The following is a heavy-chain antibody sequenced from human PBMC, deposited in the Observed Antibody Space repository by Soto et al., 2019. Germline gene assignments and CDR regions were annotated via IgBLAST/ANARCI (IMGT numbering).Heavy chain of an antibody. CDR2: INPSSGNT. V-gene: IGHV1-3*01. J-gene: IGHJ3*02. Sequence: GASVKVSCKASGYTFTSYVIHWVRQAPGQRLEWMGWINPSSGNTNYAQKFQGRVTMTRDTSTSTVYMELSSLRSEDTAVYYCARGKYYYDSSGYPGAFDIWGQGTMVTVSS. CDR3: ARGKYYYDSSGYPGAFDI. D-gene: IGHD3-22*01. CDR1: GYTFTSYV.